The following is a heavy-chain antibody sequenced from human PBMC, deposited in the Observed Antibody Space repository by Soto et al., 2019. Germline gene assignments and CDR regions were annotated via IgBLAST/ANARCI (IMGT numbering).Heavy chain of an antibody. J-gene: IGHJ5*02. CDR1: GDSISTYY. Sequence: PSETLSLTCTVSGDSISTYYWTWIRQPPGKGLEWIGFVYSSGSTNYNPSLRGRVTISLDTSRNQFSLRLTSVTAADTAVYYCARRTDTPNWFDPWGQGTLVTVSS. V-gene: IGHV4-59*01. D-gene: IGHD1-1*01. CDR2: VYSSGST. CDR3: ARRTDTPNWFDP.